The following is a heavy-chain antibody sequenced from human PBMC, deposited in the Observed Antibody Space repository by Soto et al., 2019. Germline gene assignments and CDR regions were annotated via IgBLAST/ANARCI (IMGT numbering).Heavy chain of an antibody. CDR1: GYSFTSYW. Sequence: ESLKISCKGSGYSFTSYWIGWVRQMPGKGLEWMGIIYPGDSDTRYSPSFQGQVTISADKPISTAYLQWSSLKASDTAMYYCARKHCSCGSFYLHHYCMDFRGQGTTVTLSS. J-gene: IGHJ6*02. D-gene: IGHD2-15*01. V-gene: IGHV5-51*04. CDR2: IYPGDSDT. CDR3: ARKHCSCGSFYLHHYCMDF.